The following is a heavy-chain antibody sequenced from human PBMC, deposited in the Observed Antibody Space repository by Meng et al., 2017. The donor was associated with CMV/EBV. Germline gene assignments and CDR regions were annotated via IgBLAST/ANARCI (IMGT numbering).Heavy chain of an antibody. CDR1: GGSFSGYY. CDR3: ARARGSYFDY. J-gene: IGHJ4*02. CDR2: INHSGST. V-gene: IGHV4-34*01. Sequence: LRLSCAVYGGSFSGYYWSWIRQPPGKGLEWIGEINHSGSTNYNPSLKSRVTISVDTSKNQFSLKLSSVTAADTAVYYCARARGSYFDYWGQGTLVTVSS.